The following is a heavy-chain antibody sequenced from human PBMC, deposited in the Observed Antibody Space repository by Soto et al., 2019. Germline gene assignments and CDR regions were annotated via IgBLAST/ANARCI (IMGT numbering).Heavy chain of an antibody. CDR3: ARKGKGWFGELSPFDP. D-gene: IGHD3-10*01. V-gene: IGHV1-69*06. CDR1: GGTFSSYA. J-gene: IGHJ5*02. CDR2: IIPIFGTA. Sequence: QVQLVQSGAEVKKPGSSVKVSCKASGGTFSSYAISWVRQAPGQGLAWMGGIIPIFGTANYAQKFQGRVTITADNSSSTAYMELSSLRSEDTAVYYCARKGKGWFGELSPFDPWGQGTLVTVSS.